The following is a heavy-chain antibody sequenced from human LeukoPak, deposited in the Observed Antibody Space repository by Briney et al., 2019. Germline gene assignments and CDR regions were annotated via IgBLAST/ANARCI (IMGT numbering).Heavy chain of an antibody. CDR3: ARDLSVGSSSWSYYYYYGMDV. D-gene: IGHD6-13*01. V-gene: IGHV3-23*01. Sequence: GGSLRLSCAASGFTFSSYAMSWVRQAPGKGLEWVSAISGSGGSTYCADSVKGRFTISRDNSKNTLYLQMNSLRAEDTAVYYCARDLSVGSSSWSYYYYYGMDVWGQGTTVTVSS. J-gene: IGHJ6*02. CDR1: GFTFSSYA. CDR2: ISGSGGST.